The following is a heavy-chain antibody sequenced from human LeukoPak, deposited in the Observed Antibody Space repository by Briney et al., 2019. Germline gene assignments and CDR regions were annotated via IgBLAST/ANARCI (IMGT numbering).Heavy chain of an antibody. J-gene: IGHJ3*02. D-gene: IGHD4-23*01. V-gene: IGHV4-31*03. Sequence: SETLSLTCTVSGGSISSGGYYWSWIRQHPGKGLEWIGYIYYSGSTYYNPSLKSRVTISVDTSKNQFSLKLSSVTAADTAVYYCARETTVVTPGAFDIWGQGTMVTVSS. CDR3: ARETTVVTPGAFDI. CDR2: IYYSGST. CDR1: GGSISSGGYY.